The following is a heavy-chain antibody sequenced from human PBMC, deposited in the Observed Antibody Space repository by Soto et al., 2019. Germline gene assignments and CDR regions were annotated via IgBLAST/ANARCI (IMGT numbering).Heavy chain of an antibody. CDR3: ARDLPPYYYDSSGYPLDYYYGMDV. CDR2: ISAYNGNT. CDR1: GYTFTSYG. J-gene: IGHJ6*02. D-gene: IGHD3-22*01. Sequence: ASVKVSCKASGYTFTSYGISWVRQAPGQGLEWMGWISAYNGNTNYAQKLQGRVTMTTDTSTSTAYMELRSLRSDDTAVYYCARDLPPYYYDSSGYPLDYYYGMDVWGQGTTVTVSS. V-gene: IGHV1-18*01.